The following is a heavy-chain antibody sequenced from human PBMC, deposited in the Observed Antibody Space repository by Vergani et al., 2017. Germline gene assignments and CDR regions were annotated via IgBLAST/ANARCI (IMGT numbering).Heavy chain of an antibody. Sequence: QGQLAQSGAEVKKPGSSVKVSCKASGGTFSSNPISWARQAHGQGLEWMRRIISIFGTTIYAQKFQGRVTILANESTSTAYMELSSVRSEDTAVYYCARSSGYYSYYFDFWGQGTLVTVSS. CDR3: ARSSGYYSYYFDF. CDR2: IISIFGTT. CDR1: GGTFSSNP. J-gene: IGHJ4*02. D-gene: IGHD3-22*01. V-gene: IGHV1-69*13.